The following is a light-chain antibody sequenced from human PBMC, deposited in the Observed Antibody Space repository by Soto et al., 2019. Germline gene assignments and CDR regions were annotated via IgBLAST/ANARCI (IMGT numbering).Light chain of an antibody. V-gene: IGLV2-11*01. Sequence: QSALTQPRSVSGSPGQSVTISCTGTSSDVGDYNYVSWYQHHPGKAPKLMIYDVTKRPSGVPDRFSGSKSGNTASLTISGLQAEDEADYYCCSYAGRYTWVFGGGTKLT. CDR2: DVT. J-gene: IGLJ3*02. CDR1: SSDVGDYNY. CDR3: CSYAGRYTWV.